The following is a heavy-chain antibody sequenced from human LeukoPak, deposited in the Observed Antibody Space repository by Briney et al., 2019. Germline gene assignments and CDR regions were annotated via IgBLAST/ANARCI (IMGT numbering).Heavy chain of an antibody. CDR2: IYYNGRT. Sequence: PSETLSLTCSVSGDSLSSGRSYWAWIRQPPGKGLEWVGTIYYNGRTYYNLSLKSRLSISIDTSKSLFSMNLTSVTAADTAFYFCARHKGGGAHSFDHWSQGALVTVSS. J-gene: IGHJ4*02. CDR3: ARHKGGGAHSFDH. CDR1: GDSLSSGRSY. D-gene: IGHD2-15*01. V-gene: IGHV4-39*01.